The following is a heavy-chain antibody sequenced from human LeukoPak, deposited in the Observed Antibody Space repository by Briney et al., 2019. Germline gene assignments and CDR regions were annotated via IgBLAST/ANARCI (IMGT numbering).Heavy chain of an antibody. D-gene: IGHD3-22*01. CDR2: IYYRGST. V-gene: IGHV4-59*12. CDR1: GGSISSYY. Sequence: KPSETLSLTCTVSGGSISSYYWSWIRQPPGKGLEWIGYIYYRGSTYYNPSLKSRVTISVDTSKNQFSLKLSSVTAADTAVYFCARDRGSITMIVDTSWGQGTLVTVSS. CDR3: ARDRGSITMIVDTS. J-gene: IGHJ4*02.